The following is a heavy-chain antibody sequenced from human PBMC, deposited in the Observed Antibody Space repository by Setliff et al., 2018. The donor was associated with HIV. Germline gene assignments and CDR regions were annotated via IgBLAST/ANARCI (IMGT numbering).Heavy chain of an antibody. D-gene: IGHD2-21*02. J-gene: IGHJ2*01. CDR1: GGSIRSGSYY. CDR2: IYTNGYT. CDR3: ARDVGLCGVDCWPYFYFDL. V-gene: IGHV4-61*09. Sequence: SETLSLTCTVSGGSIRSGSYYWTWIRQPAGKGPEWIGHIYTNGYTNYNPSLKSRVTISVDTSRDQFSLQLTSVTAADTAVYYCARDVGLCGVDCWPYFYFDLWVPETLLVTVSS.